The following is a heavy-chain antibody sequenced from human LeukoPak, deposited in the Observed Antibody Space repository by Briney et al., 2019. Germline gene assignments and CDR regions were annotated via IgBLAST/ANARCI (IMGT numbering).Heavy chain of an antibody. J-gene: IGHJ4*02. CDR1: GGSFSGYY. CDR3: ARVGTDGYNS. Sequence: SETLSLTCAVYGGSFSGYYWSWIRQPPGKGLEWIGETNHSGSTNYNPSLKSRVTISVDTSKNQFSLKLSSVTAADTAVYYCARVGTDGYNSWGQGTLVTVSS. D-gene: IGHD5-24*01. CDR2: TNHSGST. V-gene: IGHV4-34*01.